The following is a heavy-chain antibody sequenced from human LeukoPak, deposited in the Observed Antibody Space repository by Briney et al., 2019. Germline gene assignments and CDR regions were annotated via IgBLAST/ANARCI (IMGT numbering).Heavy chain of an antibody. J-gene: IGHJ4*02. V-gene: IGHV3-43D*03. Sequence: GGSLRLSCAASGFTFDDYAMHWVRQAPGKGLEGVSLISWDGGSTYYADSVKGRFTISRDNSKNSLYLQMNSLRAEDPALYYCAKDMAAYYYASGNIDYWGQGTLVTVSS. CDR1: GFTFDDYA. CDR3: AKDMAAYYYASGNIDY. D-gene: IGHD3-10*01. CDR2: ISWDGGST.